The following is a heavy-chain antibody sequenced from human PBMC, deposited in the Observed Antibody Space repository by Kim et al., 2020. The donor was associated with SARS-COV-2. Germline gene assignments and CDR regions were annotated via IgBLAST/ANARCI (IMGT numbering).Heavy chain of an antibody. CDR2: INPSGGST. D-gene: IGHD6-6*01. Sequence: ASVKVSCKASGYTFTSYYMHWVRQAPGQGLEWMGIINPSGGSTSYAQKFQGRVTMTRDTSTSTVYMELSSLRSEDTAVYYCASFDRVGKDGRIAARPDHDAFDIWGQGTMVTVSS. CDR3: ASFDRVGKDGRIAARPDHDAFDI. V-gene: IGHV1-46*01. J-gene: IGHJ3*02. CDR1: GYTFTSYY.